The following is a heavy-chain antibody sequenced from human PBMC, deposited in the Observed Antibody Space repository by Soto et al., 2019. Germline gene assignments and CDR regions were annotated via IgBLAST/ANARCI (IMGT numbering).Heavy chain of an antibody. CDR3: ARDGAAAHYGMDV. J-gene: IGHJ6*02. Sequence: GGSLRLSCAASGFTFSSYAMHGVRQAPGKGLEWVAVISYDGSNKYYADSVKGRFTISRDNSKNTLYLQINSLRAEDTAVYYCARDGAAAHYGMDVWGQGTTVTVSS. D-gene: IGHD6-13*01. V-gene: IGHV3-30-3*01. CDR2: ISYDGSNK. CDR1: GFTFSSYA.